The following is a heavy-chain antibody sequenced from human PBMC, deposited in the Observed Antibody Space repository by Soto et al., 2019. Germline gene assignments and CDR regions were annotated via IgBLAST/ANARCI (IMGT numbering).Heavy chain of an antibody. D-gene: IGHD6-13*01. Sequence: QVQLVESGGGVVQPGRSLRLSCAASGFTFSSYGMHWVRQAPGKGLEWVAVIWYDGSNKYYADSVKGRFTISRDNSKNTLYLQMNSLRAEDTAVYYCAREQQLPPDYYYYGMDVLGQGTTVTVSS. V-gene: IGHV3-33*01. CDR2: IWYDGSNK. CDR3: AREQQLPPDYYYYGMDV. J-gene: IGHJ6*02. CDR1: GFTFSSYG.